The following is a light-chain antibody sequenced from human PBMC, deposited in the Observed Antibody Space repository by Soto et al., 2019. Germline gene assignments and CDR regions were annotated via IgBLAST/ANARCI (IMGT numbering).Light chain of an antibody. V-gene: IGKV1-17*01. CDR1: QGIRNG. CDR3: LQHYNYPWT. J-gene: IGKJ1*01. Sequence: DIRMTQSPSSLSASVGDRVTITCRASQGIRNGLGLYQQKPCKDPNLLIYIASSLESGFPATFSGSGFGAESTLTSSVLQPDDFATYYCLQHYNYPWTFGQGTRVEIK. CDR2: IAS.